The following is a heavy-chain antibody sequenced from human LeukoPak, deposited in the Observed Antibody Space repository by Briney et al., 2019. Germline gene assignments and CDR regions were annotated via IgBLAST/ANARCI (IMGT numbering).Heavy chain of an antibody. CDR2: ITSSSSYT. CDR1: GFTFSDYY. Sequence: GGSLRLSCAASGFTFSDYYMNWIRQAPGKGLEWVSYITSSSSYTNYADSVEGRFTISRDNAENSLYLQMNSLRAEDTAVYYCVRGAGDPGYWGQGTLVTVSS. V-gene: IGHV3-11*06. D-gene: IGHD2-21*02. J-gene: IGHJ4*02. CDR3: VRGAGDPGY.